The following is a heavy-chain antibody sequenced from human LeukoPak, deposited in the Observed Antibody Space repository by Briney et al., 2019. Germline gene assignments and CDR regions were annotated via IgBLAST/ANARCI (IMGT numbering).Heavy chain of an antibody. Sequence: ASEKVSCKASGYTFTSYYIHWVRQAPGQGLEWMGVTNPSGGGTSYAQKFQGRVTMTRDTSTSTVYMDLRSLRSEDTAVYFCARDMLAVPSNWFDPWGQGTLVTVSS. V-gene: IGHV1-46*01. CDR3: ARDMLAVPSNWFDP. J-gene: IGHJ5*02. CDR1: GYTFTSYY. D-gene: IGHD2-8*01. CDR2: TNPSGGGT.